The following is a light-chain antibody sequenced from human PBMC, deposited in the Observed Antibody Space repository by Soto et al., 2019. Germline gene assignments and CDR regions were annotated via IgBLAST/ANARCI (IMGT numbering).Light chain of an antibody. CDR1: QSVRSDY. Sequence: DIVLTQSPGTLSLSPGERATLSCRASQSVRSDYLGWYQQKPGQTPRLLVYGASNRATGIPDRFSASGSGTVFTLTISRLEPEDFAVYYCQQFDGSSYTFGQGSKLEIK. CDR3: QQFDGSSYT. J-gene: IGKJ2*01. CDR2: GAS. V-gene: IGKV3-20*01.